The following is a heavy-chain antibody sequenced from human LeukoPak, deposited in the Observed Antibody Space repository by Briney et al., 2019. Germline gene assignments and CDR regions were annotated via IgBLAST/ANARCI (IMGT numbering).Heavy chain of an antibody. D-gene: IGHD2-2*01. V-gene: IGHV3-30*18. J-gene: IGHJ4*02. CDR1: GFTFSSYG. CDR2: ISYDGSNK. Sequence: PGRSLRLSCAASGFTFSSYGMHWVRQAPGKGLEWVAVISYDGSNKYYADSVKGRFTISRDNSKNTLYLRMNSLRAEDTAVYYCAKDRAGVVVPAAWDLDYWGQGTLVTVSS. CDR3: AKDRAGVVVPAAWDLDY.